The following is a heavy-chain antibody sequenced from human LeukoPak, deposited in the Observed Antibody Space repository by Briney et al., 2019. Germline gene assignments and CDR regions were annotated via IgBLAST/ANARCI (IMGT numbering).Heavy chain of an antibody. CDR2: IEDDGSDK. CDR1: GLTYSSSW. Sequence: PGASLRLSCVASGLTYSSSWMTWARQAPGKGLEWVATIEDDGSDKYYVDSVKGRFSISRDNAKSSLYLQMNSLRLEDTAMYYCADLGYSDWGQGTLVTVSS. V-gene: IGHV3-7*01. CDR3: ADLGYSD. D-gene: IGHD5-18*01. J-gene: IGHJ4*02.